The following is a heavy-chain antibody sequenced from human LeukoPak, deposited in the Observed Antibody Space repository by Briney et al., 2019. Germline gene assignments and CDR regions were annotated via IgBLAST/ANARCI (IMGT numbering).Heavy chain of an antibody. Sequence: ASVKVSCKASGYTFTGYYLHWVRQAPGQGLEWMGWINPNSGGTNYALKFQGRVTMTRDTSISTAYMELSRLRSDDTAVYYCATQYGDYVYYFDYWGQGTLVTVSS. V-gene: IGHV1-2*02. J-gene: IGHJ4*02. D-gene: IGHD4-17*01. CDR2: INPNSGGT. CDR3: ATQYGDYVYYFDY. CDR1: GYTFTGYY.